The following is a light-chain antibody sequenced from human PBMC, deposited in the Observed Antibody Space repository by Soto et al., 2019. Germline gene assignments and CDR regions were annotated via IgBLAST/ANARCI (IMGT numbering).Light chain of an antibody. J-gene: IGLJ3*02. CDR1: YSNIGAGYE. Sequence: QSALTQPPSVSGAPGQRVTISCTGSYSNIGAGYEVHWYQQILGTAPKLLISGHNNRPSGVPDRFFGSKSGTSASLTIIGLQAEDEADYYCQSYNSSLSGSGVFGGGTKVTVL. CDR2: GHN. V-gene: IGLV1-40*01. CDR3: QSYNSSLSGSGV.